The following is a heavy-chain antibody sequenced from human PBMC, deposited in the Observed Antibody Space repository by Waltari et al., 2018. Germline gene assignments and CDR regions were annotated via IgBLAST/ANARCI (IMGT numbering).Heavy chain of an antibody. Sequence: EVQLVQSGAEVKKPGATVKISCKASGYTFTDYYMHWVQQAPGKGLEWMGRVDPEDGETIYAEKFQGRVTITADTSTDTAYMELSSLRSEDTAVYYCATFRSDSSGYYWPHVDYYYMDVWGKGTTVTVSS. D-gene: IGHD3-22*01. J-gene: IGHJ6*03. CDR3: ATFRSDSSGYYWPHVDYYYMDV. V-gene: IGHV1-69-2*01. CDR1: GYTFTDYY. CDR2: VDPEDGET.